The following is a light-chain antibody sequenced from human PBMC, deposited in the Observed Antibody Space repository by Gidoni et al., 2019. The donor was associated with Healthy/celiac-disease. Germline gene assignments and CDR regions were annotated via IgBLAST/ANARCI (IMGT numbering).Light chain of an antibody. V-gene: IGKV1-39*01. J-gene: IGKJ4*01. CDR2: AAS. CDR1: QSISSY. CDR3: QQSYSTSAPGT. Sequence: DIQMTQSPSSLSASVGDRVTITCRASQSISSYLNWYQQKPGKAPKLLIYAASSLQSGVPSRFSGSGSGTDFTLTISSLQPEDFATYYCQQSYSTSAPGTFGGGTKVEIK.